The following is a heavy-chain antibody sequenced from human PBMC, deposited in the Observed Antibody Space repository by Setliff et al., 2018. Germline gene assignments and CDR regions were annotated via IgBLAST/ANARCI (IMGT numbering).Heavy chain of an antibody. CDR1: GYTFTDYY. CDR3: ATEKFPGDWGDY. Sequence: ASVKVSCKASGYTFTDYYMHWVRQAPGQGLEWMGRINPNSGGTNYAQKFQGRVTMTRDTSISTAYMELSRLRSDDTAVYYCATEKFPGDWGDYWGQGTLVTVSS. D-gene: IGHD2-21*01. V-gene: IGHV1-2*06. J-gene: IGHJ4*02. CDR2: INPNSGGT.